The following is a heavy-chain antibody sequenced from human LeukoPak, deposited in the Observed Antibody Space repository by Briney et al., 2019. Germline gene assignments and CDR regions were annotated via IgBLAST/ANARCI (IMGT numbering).Heavy chain of an antibody. Sequence: GGSLRLSCAASGFTFSRYSMNWVRQAPGKGREWVSSISSSSSYIYYADSVKGRFTISRDNAKNSLYLQMNSLRAEDTAVYYCARGYCSSTSCLYDYYYYYYMDVWGKGTTVTVSS. J-gene: IGHJ6*03. D-gene: IGHD2-2*01. V-gene: IGHV3-21*01. CDR2: ISSSSSYI. CDR3: ARGYCSSTSCLYDYYYYYYMDV. CDR1: GFTFSRYS.